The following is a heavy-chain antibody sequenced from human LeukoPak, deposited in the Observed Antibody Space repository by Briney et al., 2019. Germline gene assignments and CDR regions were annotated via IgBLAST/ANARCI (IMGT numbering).Heavy chain of an antibody. J-gene: IGHJ6*03. CDR2: ISSSSSTI. CDR3: ARDRIEQQRTLGRSSNYYYYYYMDV. D-gene: IGHD6-13*01. V-gene: IGHV3-48*01. Sequence: GGSLRLSCAASGFTFSRYSMNWVRQAPGKGLEWVSYISSSSSTIYYADSVKGRFTISRDNAKSSLYLQMNSLRAEDTAVYYCARDRIEQQRTLGRSSNYYYYYYMDVWGKGTTVTVSS. CDR1: GFTFSRYS.